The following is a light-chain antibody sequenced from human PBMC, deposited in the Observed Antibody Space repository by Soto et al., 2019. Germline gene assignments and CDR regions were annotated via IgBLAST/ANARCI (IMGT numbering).Light chain of an antibody. CDR3: QIWDFNLSGVV. CDR2: DNN. J-gene: IGLJ2*01. Sequence: QSVLTQPPSVSAAPGQKVSISCSGSTSSIEGNYVSWYQQLPGTAPKLLIFDNNKRPSGIPDRFSGSKSATSATLGITGLQAGDEADYYCQIWDFNLSGVVFGGGTKVTVL. CDR1: TSSIEGNY. V-gene: IGLV1-51*01.